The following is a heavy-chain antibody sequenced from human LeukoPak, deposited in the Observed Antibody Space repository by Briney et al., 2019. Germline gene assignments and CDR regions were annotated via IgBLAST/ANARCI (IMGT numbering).Heavy chain of an antibody. CDR3: ARDAGGAFGNYVNYFDY. CDR2: IWYDGTNI. J-gene: IGHJ4*02. V-gene: IGHV3-33*01. D-gene: IGHD4-11*01. CDR1: GLILSSYG. Sequence: GTSLRLSCAASGLILSSYGIHWVRQAPGKGLEWVAVIWYDGTNIYYGDSLKGRFSISRDNSKNTVYLQMDSLRAEDTAVYYCARDAGGAFGNYVNYFDYWGQGTLVTVSS.